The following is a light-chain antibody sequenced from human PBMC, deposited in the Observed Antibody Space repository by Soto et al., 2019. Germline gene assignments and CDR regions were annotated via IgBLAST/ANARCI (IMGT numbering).Light chain of an antibody. CDR1: SSDVGGYNY. V-gene: IGLV2-8*01. J-gene: IGLJ1*01. CDR3: SSYAGGNNG. CDR2: EVN. Sequence: QSALTQPPSASGSPGQSVTISCTGTSSDVGGYNYVSWYQQNPGKVPKLMIYEVNKPPSGVPDRVSGSESGNTASLTVSGLQAEDEADYYCSSYAGGNNGFGTGTKLTVL.